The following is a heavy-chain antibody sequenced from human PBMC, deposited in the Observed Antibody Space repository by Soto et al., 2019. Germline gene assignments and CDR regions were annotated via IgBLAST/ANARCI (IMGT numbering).Heavy chain of an antibody. Sequence: SETLSLTCAVYGGSFSGYYWSWIRQPPGKGLEWIGEINHSGSTNYNPSLKSRVTISVDTSKNQFSLKLSSVTAADTAVYYCAIRFSNYYGMDVWGQGTTVTVSS. CDR3: AIRFSNYYGMDV. CDR1: GGSFSGYY. J-gene: IGHJ6*02. D-gene: IGHD6-13*01. V-gene: IGHV4-34*01. CDR2: INHSGST.